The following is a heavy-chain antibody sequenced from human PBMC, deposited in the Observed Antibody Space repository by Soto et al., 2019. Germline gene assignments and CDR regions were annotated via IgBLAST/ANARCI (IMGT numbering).Heavy chain of an antibody. CDR2: IYPGDSDT. CDR1: GYIFTSYW. V-gene: IGHV5-51*01. J-gene: IGHJ6*02. CDR3: AIPRSSSRHHYVLAV. D-gene: IGHD6-13*01. Sequence: PGESLRISCRGSGYIFTSYWIGWVRQMPGKGLEWMGIIYPGDSDTRYSPSFQGQVTISADKSISTAYLQWNSLKASDTAMYYCAIPRSSSRHHYVLAVWGQGTTVXVSS.